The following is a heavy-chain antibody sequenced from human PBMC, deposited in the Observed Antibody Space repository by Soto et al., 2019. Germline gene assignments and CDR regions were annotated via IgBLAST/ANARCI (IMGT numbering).Heavy chain of an antibody. CDR1: GGSISSGFYS. Sequence: SETLSLTCAVSGGSISSGFYSWSWIRQPPGQGLEWIGYIYNSGNTYYNPSLMSRVTISVDRSQNHFSLKLTSVTAADTAVYYCARGSDGVWNWFDPWGQGTQVTVSS. CDR2: IYNSGNT. CDR3: ARGSDGVWNWFDP. J-gene: IGHJ5*02. D-gene: IGHD2-21*02. V-gene: IGHV4-30-2*01.